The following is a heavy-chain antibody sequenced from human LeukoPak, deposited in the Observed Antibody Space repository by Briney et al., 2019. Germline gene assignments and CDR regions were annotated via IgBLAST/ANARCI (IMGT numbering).Heavy chain of an antibody. V-gene: IGHV4-31*03. CDR1: GGSISSGGYY. J-gene: IGHJ4*02. D-gene: IGHD3-22*01. Sequence: PSQTLSLTCTVSGGSISSGGYYWSWIRQHPGKGLEWIGYIYYSGSTYYNPSLESRVTISVDTSKNQFSLKLSSVTAADTAVYYCARGSYYYDSSGYYRFDYWGQGTLVTVSS. CDR3: ARGSYYYDSSGYYRFDY. CDR2: IYYSGST.